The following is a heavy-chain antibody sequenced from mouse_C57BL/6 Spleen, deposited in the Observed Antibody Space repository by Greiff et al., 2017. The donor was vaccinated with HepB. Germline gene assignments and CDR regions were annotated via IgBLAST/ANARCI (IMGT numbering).Heavy chain of an antibody. D-gene: IGHD1-1*01. CDR3: ASQIITTENWYSDV. Sequence: EVKLMESGGGLVQPGGSLSLSCAASGFTFTDYYMSWVRQPPGKALEWLGFIRNKANGYTTEYSASVKGRFTISRDNSQSILYLQMNALRAEDSATYYCASQIITTENWYSDVWGTGTTVTVSS. J-gene: IGHJ1*03. V-gene: IGHV7-3*01. CDR1: GFTFTDYY. CDR2: IRNKANGYTT.